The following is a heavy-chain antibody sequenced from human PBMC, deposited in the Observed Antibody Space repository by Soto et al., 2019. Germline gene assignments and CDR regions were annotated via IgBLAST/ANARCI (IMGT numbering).Heavy chain of an antibody. CDR3: AKGRGSGWAWYFYN. J-gene: IGHJ4*02. V-gene: IGHV3-23*01. Sequence: PGGSLRLSCAASGFTFKESAMNWVRQAPGKGLAWVASISDTGASTWYAESVRGRLSISRDNSKNTLYLQMNSLRGEDTAVYYCAKGRGSGWAWYFYNWGQGTLVTVSS. D-gene: IGHD6-19*01. CDR1: GFTFKESA. CDR2: ISDTGAST.